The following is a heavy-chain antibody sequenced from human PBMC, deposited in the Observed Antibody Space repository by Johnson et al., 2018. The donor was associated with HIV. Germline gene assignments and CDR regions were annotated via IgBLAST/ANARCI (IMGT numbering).Heavy chain of an antibody. CDR2: ISYDGSNK. CDR3: AKGQSSGYPKDAFDI. CDR1: GFTFSSYG. J-gene: IGHJ3*02. V-gene: IGHV3-30*19. D-gene: IGHD3-22*01. Sequence: QMLLVESGGGVVQPGGSLRLSCAASGFTFSSYGMHWVRQAPGKGLEWVAVISYDGSNKYYADSVKGRFTISRDNSKNTLYLQMNSLRTEDTAMYYCAKGQSSGYPKDAFDIWGRGTIVIVSS.